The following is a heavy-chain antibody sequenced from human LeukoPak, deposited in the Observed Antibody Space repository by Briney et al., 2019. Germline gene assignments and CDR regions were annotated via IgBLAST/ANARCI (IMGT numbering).Heavy chain of an antibody. CDR2: IYYSGST. Sequence: SETLSLTCTVSGGSISSYYWSWLRQPPGKGLEWIGYIYYSGSTNYNPSLKSRVTISVDTSKNQFSLKLSSVTAADTAVYYCARQDTAMVMFDYWGQGTLVTVSS. D-gene: IGHD5-18*01. J-gene: IGHJ4*02. V-gene: IGHV4-59*01. CDR1: GGSISSYY. CDR3: ARQDTAMVMFDY.